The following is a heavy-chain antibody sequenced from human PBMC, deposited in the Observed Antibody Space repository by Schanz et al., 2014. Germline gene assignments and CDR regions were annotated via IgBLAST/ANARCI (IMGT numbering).Heavy chain of an antibody. J-gene: IGHJ4*02. CDR3: AIIGVMVAVAGTRADY. CDR2: ISISGSYI. V-gene: IGHV3-21*01. Sequence: EVHLVESGGGLVKRGGSLRLSCAASGFTISSYSMNWVRQAPGKGLEWVSSISISGSYIYYADSVKGRFSISRDNAKNSLFLQMNRLRAEDTALYYCAIIGVMVAVAGTRADYWGQGTLVTVSS. CDR1: GFTISSYS. D-gene: IGHD6-19*01.